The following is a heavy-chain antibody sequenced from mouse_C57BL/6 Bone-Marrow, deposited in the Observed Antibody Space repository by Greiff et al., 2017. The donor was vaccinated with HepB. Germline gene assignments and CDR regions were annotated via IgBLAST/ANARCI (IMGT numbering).Heavy chain of an antibody. D-gene: IGHD1-1*01. CDR3: AITTVVASFDY. Sequence: VKLMESGAELVRPGASVKLSCKASGYTFTDYYINWVKQRPGQGLEWIARIYPGSGNTYYNEKFKGKATLTAEKSSSTAYMQLSSLTSEDSAVYFCAITTVVASFDYWGQGTTLTVSS. CDR2: IYPGSGNT. V-gene: IGHV1-76*01. J-gene: IGHJ2*01. CDR1: GYTFTDYY.